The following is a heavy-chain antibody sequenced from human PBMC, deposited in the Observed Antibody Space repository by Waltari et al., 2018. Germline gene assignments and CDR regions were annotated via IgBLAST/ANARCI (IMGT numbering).Heavy chain of an antibody. J-gene: IGHJ5*02. CDR1: GYNFTGDY. D-gene: IGHD3-3*01. Sequence: QVQLVQSGAEVKKPGASVKVSCRASGYNFTGDYIHWVRQAPGQGLEWMGWINPKSGDTSYAQKFQGRVTRTRDTAISTAYVELSSLTSDDTADYYCARGGTWNGYPRGWLDPWGQGTLVTVSS. CDR3: ARGGTWNGYPRGWLDP. V-gene: IGHV1-2*02. CDR2: INPKSGDT.